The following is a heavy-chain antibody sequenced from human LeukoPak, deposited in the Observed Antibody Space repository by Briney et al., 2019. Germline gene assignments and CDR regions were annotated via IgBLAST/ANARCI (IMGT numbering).Heavy chain of an antibody. CDR2: ISSDGSST. CDR1: GFTFRNHW. Sequence: GGSLRLSCAAPGFTFRNHWMHWVRQTPGKGLVWVSRISSDGSSTTYADSVKGRFTISRDNAKNTLYLQMNNLRAEDTAMYYCARDQRVTGRPDIDYWGQGTLVIVSS. V-gene: IGHV3-74*03. D-gene: IGHD6-6*01. CDR3: ARDQRVTGRPDIDY. J-gene: IGHJ4*02.